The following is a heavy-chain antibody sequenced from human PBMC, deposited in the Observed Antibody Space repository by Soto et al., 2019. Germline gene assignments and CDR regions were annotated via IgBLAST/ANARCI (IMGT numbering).Heavy chain of an antibody. CDR1: GFTFSSYA. V-gene: IGHV3-30-3*01. CDR3: ARDRRAEGVTGIMVHYTYYMDV. J-gene: IGHJ6*03. CDR2: ISYDGSNK. Sequence: PGGSLRLSCAASGFTFSSYAMHWVRQAPGKGLEWVAVISYDGSNKYYADSVKGRFTISRDNSKNTLYLQMNSLRAEDTAVYYGARDRRAEGVTGIMVHYTYYMDVWGKGTTVTVSS. D-gene: IGHD1-20*01.